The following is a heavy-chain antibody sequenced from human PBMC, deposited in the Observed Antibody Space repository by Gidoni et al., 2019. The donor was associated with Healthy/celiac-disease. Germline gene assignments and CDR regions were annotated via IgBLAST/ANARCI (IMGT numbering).Heavy chain of an antibody. Sequence: EVQLVESGGGLVQHGGSLRLSCAASGFTFSSYSMNWVRQAPGKGLEWVSYISSSSSTIYYADSVKGRFTISRDNAKNSLYLQMNSLRAEDTAVYYCARDARTTLYYYYGMDVWGQGTTVTVSS. CDR3: ARDARTTLYYYYGMDV. CDR2: ISSSSSTI. V-gene: IGHV3-48*04. J-gene: IGHJ6*02. CDR1: GFTFSSYS.